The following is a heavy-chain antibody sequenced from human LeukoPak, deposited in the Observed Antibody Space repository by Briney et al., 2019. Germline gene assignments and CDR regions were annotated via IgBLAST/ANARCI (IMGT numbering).Heavy chain of an antibody. CDR2: IYYSGST. CDR1: GGSISIYY. V-gene: IGHV4-59*01. J-gene: IGHJ4*02. CDR3: ARDEVAAAEY. D-gene: IGHD6-13*01. Sequence: SETLSLTCTVSGGSISIYYWSWIRQPPGKGLEWIGYIYYSGSTNYNPSLKSRVTISVDTSKNQFSLKLSSVTAADTAVYYCARDEVAAAEYWGQGTLVTVSS.